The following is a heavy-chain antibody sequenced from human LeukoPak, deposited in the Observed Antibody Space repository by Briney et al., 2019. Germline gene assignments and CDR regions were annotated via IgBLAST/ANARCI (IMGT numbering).Heavy chain of an antibody. Sequence: GGSLRLSCAASGFNFIDYTMNWVRQAPGKGLEWVSSITSTGRYIFYADSLKGRFTISRDNSKNTLYLQMNSLRAEDTAVYYCAKLDIVVVPAAAHFDYWGQGTLVTVSS. CDR1: GFNFIDYT. J-gene: IGHJ4*02. V-gene: IGHV3-21*04. CDR3: AKLDIVVVPAAAHFDY. D-gene: IGHD2-2*01. CDR2: ITSTGRYI.